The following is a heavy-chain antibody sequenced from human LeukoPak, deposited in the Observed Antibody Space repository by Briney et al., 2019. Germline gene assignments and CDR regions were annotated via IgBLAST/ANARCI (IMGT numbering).Heavy chain of an antibody. D-gene: IGHD6-13*01. CDR3: ARVYYSNSYDYWYFDL. CDR1: GYSISSGYY. CDR2: IFYSGST. V-gene: IGHV4-61*01. J-gene: IGHJ2*01. Sequence: KPSETLSLTCTVSGYSISSGYYWSWIRQPPGKGLEWIGYIFYSGSTNYNPSLKSRVTISVDTSKNQFSLKLSSVTAADTAVYYCARVYYSNSYDYWYFDLWGRGTLVTVSS.